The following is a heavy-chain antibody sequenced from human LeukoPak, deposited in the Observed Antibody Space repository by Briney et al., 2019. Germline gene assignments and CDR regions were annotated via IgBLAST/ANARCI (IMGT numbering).Heavy chain of an antibody. D-gene: IGHD3-22*01. CDR3: ARVKYYYDSSGYYYGYFDY. CDR1: GGTFSSYA. J-gene: IGHJ4*02. V-gene: IGHV1-8*03. CDR2: MNPNSGNT. Sequence: ASVKVSCKASGGTFSSYAISWVRQAPGQGLEWMGWMNPNSGNTGYAQKFQGRVTITRNTSISTAYMELSSLRSEDTAVYYCARVKYYYDSSGYYYGYFDYWGQGTLVTVSS.